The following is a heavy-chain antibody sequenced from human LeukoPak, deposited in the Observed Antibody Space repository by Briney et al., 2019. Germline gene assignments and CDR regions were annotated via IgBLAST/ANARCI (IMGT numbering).Heavy chain of an antibody. CDR1: GGSIGSGGYY. CDR3: ARVAYSSSWYWFDP. D-gene: IGHD6-13*01. Sequence: PSEALSLTCTVSGGSIGSGGYYWSWIRQHPRKGLEWIGYIYYSGSTYYNPSLKSRVTISVDTSKNQFSLKLSSVTAADTAVYYCARVAYSSSWYWFDPWGQGTLVTVSS. V-gene: IGHV4-31*03. J-gene: IGHJ5*02. CDR2: IYYSGST.